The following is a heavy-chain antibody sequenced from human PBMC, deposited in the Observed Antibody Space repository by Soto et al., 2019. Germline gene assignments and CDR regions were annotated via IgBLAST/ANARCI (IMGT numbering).Heavy chain of an antibody. V-gene: IGHV1-18*04. Sequence: ASVKVSCKASGYTFTSCGLSWVRQAPGQGLEWMGWISTYNGNTNYAQKLQGRVTMTTDTSTSTAYMGLRSLRSDDTAVYYCARERAGPSSYYYYYGMDVWGQGTTVTVSS. D-gene: IGHD6-6*01. J-gene: IGHJ6*02. CDR2: ISTYNGNT. CDR3: ARERAGPSSYYYYYGMDV. CDR1: GYTFTSCG.